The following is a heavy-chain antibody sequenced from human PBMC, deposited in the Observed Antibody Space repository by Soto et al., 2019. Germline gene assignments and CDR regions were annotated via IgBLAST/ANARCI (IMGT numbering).Heavy chain of an antibody. D-gene: IGHD3-10*01. V-gene: IGHV2-26*01. CDR1: GFSLSNGRMG. Sequence: QVTLKESGPVLVKPTETLTLTCTVSGFSLSNGRMGVSWFRQPPGKALEWHAHIFSNDEKSYSTSLKSRLHMSNDTSKSQVVLTVTNMDSVDTATYYCARAPPLPWFGADGVFDLWGQGTMVTVSS. CDR3: ARAPPLPWFGADGVFDL. CDR2: IFSNDEK. J-gene: IGHJ3*01.